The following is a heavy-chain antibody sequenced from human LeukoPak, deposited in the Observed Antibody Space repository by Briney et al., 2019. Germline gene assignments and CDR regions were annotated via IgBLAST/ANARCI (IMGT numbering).Heavy chain of an antibody. Sequence: GASVKVSCKASGYTFTGYYMHWVRQAPGQGLEWMGWINPNRGGTNYAQKFQGRVTMTRDPSISTAYMELSRLRSDDTAVYYCARVIAVAGTIDYWGQGTLVTVSS. D-gene: IGHD6-19*01. CDR1: GYTFTGYY. V-gene: IGHV1-2*02. J-gene: IGHJ4*02. CDR2: INPNRGGT. CDR3: ARVIAVAGTIDY.